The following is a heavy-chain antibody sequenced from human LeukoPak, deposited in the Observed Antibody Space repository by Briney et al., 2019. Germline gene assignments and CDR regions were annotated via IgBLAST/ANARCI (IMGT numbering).Heavy chain of an antibody. V-gene: IGHV4-59*01. CDR2: IYYNGAT. Sequence: SETLSLTCTVSGGSISSYYWNWIRQPPGKGLEWIGYIYYNGATNNNPSLKSRVTMSVDTSKNQFSLKLSSVIAADTAVYYCARGNRRGYSYGYLDYWGQGTLVTVSS. CDR1: GGSISSYY. CDR3: ARGNRRGYSYGYLDY. J-gene: IGHJ4*02. D-gene: IGHD5-18*01.